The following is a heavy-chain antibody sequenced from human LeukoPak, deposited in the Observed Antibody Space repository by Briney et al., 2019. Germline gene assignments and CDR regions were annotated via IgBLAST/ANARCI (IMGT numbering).Heavy chain of an antibody. V-gene: IGHV3-20*04. J-gene: IGHJ4*02. CDR2: VNWNGGST. Sequence: GSLRLSCAASGFTFDDYGMSWVRQAPGRGLEWVSGVNWNGGSTGFAESVKGRFTISRDNAKNSLYLQMNSLRAEDTAVYYCARDQPGYSSGWYGYWGQGTLVTVSS. D-gene: IGHD6-19*01. CDR3: ARDQPGYSSGWYGY. CDR1: GFTFDDYG.